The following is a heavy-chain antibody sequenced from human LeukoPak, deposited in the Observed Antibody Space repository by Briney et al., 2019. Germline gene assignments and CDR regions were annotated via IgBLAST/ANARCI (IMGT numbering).Heavy chain of an antibody. Sequence: GGSLRLSCAAPGFTFSSYWMHWVRQAPGKGLVWVSRINSDGSSTSYADSVKGRFTISRDNAKNTLYLQMNSLRAEDTAVCYCATGQGHGMDVWGQGTTVTVSS. J-gene: IGHJ6*02. CDR1: GFTFSSYW. CDR2: INSDGSST. CDR3: ATGQGHGMDV. V-gene: IGHV3-74*01. D-gene: IGHD1-14*01.